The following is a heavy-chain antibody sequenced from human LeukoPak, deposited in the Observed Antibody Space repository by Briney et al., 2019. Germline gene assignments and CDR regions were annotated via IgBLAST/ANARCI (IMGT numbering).Heavy chain of an antibody. J-gene: IGHJ4*02. D-gene: IGHD3/OR15-3a*01. CDR3: ARQTGSGLFILP. V-gene: IGHV4-39*01. CDR1: GISISSSNSY. Sequence: SETLSLTCTVSGISISSSNSYWGWIRQPPGKGLEWIGSIYYSGNTYYNASLKSQVSISIDTSKNQFSLKLTSVTAADTAVYYCARQTGSGLFILPGGQGTLVTVSS. CDR2: IYYSGNT.